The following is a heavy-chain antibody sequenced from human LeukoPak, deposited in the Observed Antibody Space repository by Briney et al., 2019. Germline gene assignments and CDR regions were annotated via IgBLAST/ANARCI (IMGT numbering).Heavy chain of an antibody. CDR2: IYYSGST. V-gene: IGHV4-39*01. CDR3: ASLYGSGSYQNDY. D-gene: IGHD3-10*01. J-gene: IGHJ4*02. CDR1: GGSISSSSYY. Sequence: PSETLSLTCTVSGGSISSSSYYWGWIRQPPGKGLEWIGSIYYSGSTYYNPSLKSRVTISVDTSKNQFSLKLSSVTAADTAVYYCASLYGSGSYQNDYWGQGTLVTVSS.